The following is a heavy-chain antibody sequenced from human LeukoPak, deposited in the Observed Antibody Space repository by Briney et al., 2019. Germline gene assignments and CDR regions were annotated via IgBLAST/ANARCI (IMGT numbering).Heavy chain of an antibody. CDR2: ITGNGDII. V-gene: IGHV3-64*02. CDR1: GFTFSTSI. CDR3: AKGLARGFDP. Sequence: GGSLRLSCVASGFTFSTSIMHWVRQAPGKGLEYVSVITGNGDIIAYADSVKGRFTISRDNSKNTLYLQMNNLRAEDTAVYYCAKGLARGFDPWGQGTLVTVSS. J-gene: IGHJ5*02.